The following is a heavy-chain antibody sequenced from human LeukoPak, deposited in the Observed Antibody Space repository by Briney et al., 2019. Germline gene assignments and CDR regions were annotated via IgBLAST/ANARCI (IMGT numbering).Heavy chain of an antibody. V-gene: IGHV3-48*04. CDR2: ISSSSSTI. CDR1: GFTFSSYS. Sequence: GGSLRLSCAAPGFTFSSYSMNWVRQAPGKGLEWVSYISSSSSTIYYADSVKGRFTISRDNAKNSLYLQMNSLRAEDTAVYYCARDFDGSGVCWFDPWGQGTLVTVSS. J-gene: IGHJ5*02. CDR3: ARDFDGSGVCWFDP. D-gene: IGHD3-10*01.